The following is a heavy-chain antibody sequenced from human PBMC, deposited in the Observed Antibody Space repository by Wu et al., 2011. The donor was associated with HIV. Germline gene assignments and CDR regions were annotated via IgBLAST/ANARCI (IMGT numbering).Heavy chain of an antibody. V-gene: IGHV1-2*02. D-gene: IGHD6-25*01. CDR3: ARAYSSAAGQFDY. J-gene: IGHJ4*02. Sequence: QVQLVQSGAEVKKPGASVKVSCKASGYTFTGYYIHWVRQAPGQGLEWMGWINPDSGGTNYAQKFQGRVTMTRDTSITTAYMELSRLRSDDTAVYYCARAYSSAAGQFDYWAREPWSPSPQ. CDR1: GYTFTGYY. CDR2: INPDSGGT.